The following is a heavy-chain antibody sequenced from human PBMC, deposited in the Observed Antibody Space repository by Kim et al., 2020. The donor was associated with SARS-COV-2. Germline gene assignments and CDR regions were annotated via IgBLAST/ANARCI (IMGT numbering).Heavy chain of an antibody. D-gene: IGHD2-2*01. J-gene: IGHJ4*02. CDR3: VRLGCSATSCTTFDY. V-gene: IGHV4-59*08. Sequence: PHLKSRVTISVDTSKNQFSLKLSCVAAADTAMYYCVRLGCSATSCTTFDYWGQGTLVTVSS.